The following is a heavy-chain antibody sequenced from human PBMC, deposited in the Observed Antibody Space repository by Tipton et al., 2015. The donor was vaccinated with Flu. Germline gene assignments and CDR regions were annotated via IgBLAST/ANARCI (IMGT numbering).Heavy chain of an antibody. CDR2: IYYSGST. CDR3: ARGGNSGYRYYYYYGMDG. J-gene: IGHJ6*02. Sequence: LRLSCTVSGGSISSGGYYWSWIRQHPGKGLEWIGYIYYSGSTYYNPSLKSRVTISVDTSKNQFSLKLSSVTAADTAVYYCARGGNSGYRYYYYYGMDGWGQGTTVTVSS. V-gene: IGHV4-31*03. D-gene: IGHD5-12*01. CDR1: GGSISSGGYY.